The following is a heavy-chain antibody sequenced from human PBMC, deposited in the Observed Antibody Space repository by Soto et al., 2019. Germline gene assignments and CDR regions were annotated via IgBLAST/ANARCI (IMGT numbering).Heavy chain of an antibody. CDR2: IIPIFGTA. CDR1: GGTFSSYA. CDR3: ASGAYDFWSGPGGGMDV. V-gene: IGHV1-69*12. J-gene: IGHJ6*02. D-gene: IGHD3-3*01. Sequence: QVQLVQSGAEVKKPGSSVKVSCKASGGTFSSYAISWVRQAPGQGLEWMGGIIPIFGTANYAQKFQGRVRITADESTRTAYMELRSLGSEATAVYYCASGAYDFWSGPGGGMDVWGQGTTVTVSS.